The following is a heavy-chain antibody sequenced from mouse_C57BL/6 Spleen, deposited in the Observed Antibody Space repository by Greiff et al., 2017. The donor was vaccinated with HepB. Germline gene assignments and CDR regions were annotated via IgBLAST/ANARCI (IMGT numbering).Heavy chain of an antibody. D-gene: IGHD2-4*01. J-gene: IGHJ4*01. V-gene: IGHV1-81*01. Sequence: VKLQESGAELARPGASVKLSCKASGYTFTSYGISWVKQRTRQGLEWIGEIYPRSGNTYYNEKFKGKATLTADKSSSTAYMELRSLTSEDSAVYFCARDDYDFYAMDYWGQGTSVTVSS. CDR3: ARDDYDFYAMDY. CDR2: IYPRSGNT. CDR1: GYTFTSYG.